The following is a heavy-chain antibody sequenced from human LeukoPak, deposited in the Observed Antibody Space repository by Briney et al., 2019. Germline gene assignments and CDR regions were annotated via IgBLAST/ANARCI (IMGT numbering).Heavy chain of an antibody. J-gene: IGHJ5*02. CDR3: VRDGEGVAISVNYWFDP. CDR1: GYTFTSYG. D-gene: IGHD3-10*01. CDR2: ISAYNGNT. Sequence: SVKVSCKASGYTFTSYGISWVRQAPGQGLEWMGWISAYNGNTNYAQKLQGRVTMTRDTSISTAYMELRDLRSEDTAVYYCVRDGEGVAISVNYWFDPWGQGTLVTVSS. V-gene: IGHV1-18*01.